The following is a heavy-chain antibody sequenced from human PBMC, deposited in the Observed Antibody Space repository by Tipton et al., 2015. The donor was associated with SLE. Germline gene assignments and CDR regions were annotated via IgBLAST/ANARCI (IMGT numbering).Heavy chain of an antibody. D-gene: IGHD6-13*01. CDR3: ARDPSSWPTLDFDL. J-gene: IGHJ2*01. CDR1: GGSISSGDYY. V-gene: IGHV4-30-4*01. Sequence: TLSLTCTVSGGSISSGDYYWSWIRQPPGKGLEWIGYIYYSGSTYYNPSLKSRVTISVDTSKNQFSLKLSSVTAADTAVYYCARDPSSWPTLDFDLWGRGTLVTVSS. CDR2: IYYSGST.